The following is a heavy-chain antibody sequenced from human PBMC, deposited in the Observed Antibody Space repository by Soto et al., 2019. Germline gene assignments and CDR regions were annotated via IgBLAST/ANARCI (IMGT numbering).Heavy chain of an antibody. CDR2: ISASGVST. CDR1: GFTFSSYA. J-gene: IGHJ4*02. Sequence: EVQLLESGGGLLQPGGSLRLSCAASGFTFSSYAMSWVRQAPGKGLEWVSGISASGVSTYYADSVKCRFTISRDTSENTLYLQMNSLRAEDTALYYCAKDRKTGSGWYWDYWGQGTLVTVSS. CDR3: AKDRKTGSGWYWDY. D-gene: IGHD6-19*01. V-gene: IGHV3-23*01.